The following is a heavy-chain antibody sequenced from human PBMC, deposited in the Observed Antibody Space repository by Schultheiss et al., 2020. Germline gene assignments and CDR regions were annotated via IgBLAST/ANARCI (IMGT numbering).Heavy chain of an antibody. CDR2: IGSDSSYI. J-gene: IGHJ5*02. D-gene: IGHD2-8*02. V-gene: IGHV3-21*01. CDR3: AGTEGWFDP. Sequence: GESLKISCVASGFSFSSYSMNWVRQVPGKGLEWVSSIGSDSSYIYYSDSVKGRFTISRDNAKKSLYLQMNSLRAEDTAVYYCAGTEGWFDPWGQGTLVTVSS. CDR1: GFSFSSYS.